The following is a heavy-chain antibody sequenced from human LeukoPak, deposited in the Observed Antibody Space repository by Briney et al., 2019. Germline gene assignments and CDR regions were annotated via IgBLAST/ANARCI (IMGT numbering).Heavy chain of an antibody. CDR3: ARSSGYDSPLYY. Sequence: GGSLRLSCAASGFTFSSYSMNWVRQAPGKGLEWVSSISNSSSYIYYADSVKGRFTISRDSAKNSLYLQMNSLRAEDTAVYYCARSSGYDSPLYYWGQGTLVTVSS. CDR1: GFTFSSYS. J-gene: IGHJ4*02. V-gene: IGHV3-21*01. CDR2: ISNSSSYI. D-gene: IGHD5-12*01.